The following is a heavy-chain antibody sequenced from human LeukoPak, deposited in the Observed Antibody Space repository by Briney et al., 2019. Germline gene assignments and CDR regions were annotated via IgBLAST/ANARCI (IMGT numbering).Heavy chain of an antibody. V-gene: IGHV4-30-2*01. J-gene: IGHJ1*01. Sequence: SETLSLTCTVSGGSISSSSYYWGWIRQPPGKGLEWIGYIYHSGSTYYNPSLKSRVTISVNRSKNQFSLKLSSVTAADTAVYYCAGYSGSLQYFQHWGQGTLVTVSS. D-gene: IGHD1-26*01. CDR1: GGSISSSSYY. CDR3: AGYSGSLQYFQH. CDR2: IYHSGST.